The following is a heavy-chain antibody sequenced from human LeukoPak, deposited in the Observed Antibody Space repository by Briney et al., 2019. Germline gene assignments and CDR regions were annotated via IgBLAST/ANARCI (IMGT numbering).Heavy chain of an antibody. CDR2: INHSGST. Sequence: SETLSLTCAVYGGSFSGYYWSWISQPPGKGLEWIGEINHSGSTDYNPSLKSRVTISVDTSKNQFSLKLSSVTAADTAVYYCARGPLYYDILTGYFPPHFDYWGQGTLVTVSS. J-gene: IGHJ4*02. D-gene: IGHD3-9*01. V-gene: IGHV4-34*01. CDR3: ARGPLYYDILTGYFPPHFDY. CDR1: GGSFSGYY.